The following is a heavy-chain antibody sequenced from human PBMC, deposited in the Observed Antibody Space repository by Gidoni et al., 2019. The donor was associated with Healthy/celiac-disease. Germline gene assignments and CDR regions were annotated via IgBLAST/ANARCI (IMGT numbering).Heavy chain of an antibody. V-gene: IGHV3-23*01. J-gene: IGHJ5*02. CDR1: GFTFSSYA. CDR2: ISGSGGST. Sequence: EVQLLESGGGLVQPGGSLRLSCAASGFTFSSYAMSWVRQAPGKGLEWVSAISGSGGSTYYADSVKGRLTISRDNSKNTLYLQMNSLRAEDTAVYYCAKEGYYGSGSYYINWFDPWGQGTLVTVSS. D-gene: IGHD3-10*01. CDR3: AKEGYYGSGSYYINWFDP.